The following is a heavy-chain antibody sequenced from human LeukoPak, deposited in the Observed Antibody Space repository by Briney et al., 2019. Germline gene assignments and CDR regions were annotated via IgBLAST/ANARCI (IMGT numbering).Heavy chain of an antibody. D-gene: IGHD5-12*01. CDR1: GYTFTSYG. CDR2: ISAYNGNT. V-gene: IGHV1-18*04. CDR3: ARDSAYSGYDLGFDY. Sequence: ASVKVSCKASGYTFTSYGISWVRQAPGQGLEWMGWISAYNGNTNYAQKLQGRVTMTTDTSTSTAYMELRILRSDDTAVYYCARDSAYSGYDLGFDYWGQGTLVTVSS. J-gene: IGHJ4*02.